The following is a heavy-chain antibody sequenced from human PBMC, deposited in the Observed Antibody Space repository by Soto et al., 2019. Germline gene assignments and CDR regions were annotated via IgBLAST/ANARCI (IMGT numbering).Heavy chain of an antibody. V-gene: IGHV4-39*01. D-gene: IGHD3-10*01. CDR3: ARYFLRGRFFDS. J-gene: IGHJ4*02. CDR1: DGSFSSSYY. CDR2: IYYSGHT. Sequence: QLQLQESGPGLVKPSDTLSLTCSVSDGSFSSSYYWGWLRQAPGKGLELLGNIYYSGHTYYNPSLKSRFAMSVDTSKDQFSLTLTSVTAADTAVYYCARYFLRGRFFDSWGQGTLVTVSS.